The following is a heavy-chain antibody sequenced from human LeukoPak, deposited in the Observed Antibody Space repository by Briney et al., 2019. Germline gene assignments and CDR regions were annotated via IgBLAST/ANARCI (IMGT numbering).Heavy chain of an antibody. CDR2: ISSSGSTI. V-gene: IGHV3-48*03. D-gene: IGHD6-13*01. CDR3: ARDLVPGYFDY. J-gene: IGHJ4*02. CDR1: GFTFSSYE. Sequence: GGSLRLSCAASGFTFSSYEMNWVRQAPGKGLEWVSYISSSGSTIYYADSVKGRFTISRDNAKNSLYLQMNSLRAEDTAVYYCARDLVPGYFDYWGQGTLVTVSS.